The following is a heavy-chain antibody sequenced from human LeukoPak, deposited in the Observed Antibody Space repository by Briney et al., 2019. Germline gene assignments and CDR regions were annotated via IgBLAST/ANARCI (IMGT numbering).Heavy chain of an antibody. V-gene: IGHV4-39*07. Sequence: SQTLSPTWTLSGGSPTSMPYDWGWVRQSPGKGLEWIGTISYRGTTYNNPSLESPVTMSLDTSKNQFSQNLSSVTAADTAIYYCARDFSSSSSVYYYYYMDVWGKGTTVTVSS. CDR2: ISYRGTT. J-gene: IGHJ6*03. D-gene: IGHD6-6*01. CDR1: GGSPTSMPYD. CDR3: ARDFSSSSSVYYYYYMDV.